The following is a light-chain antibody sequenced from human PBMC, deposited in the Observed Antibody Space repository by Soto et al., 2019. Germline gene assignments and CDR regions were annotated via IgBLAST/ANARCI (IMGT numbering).Light chain of an antibody. J-gene: IGKJ1*01. Sequence: DIQLTQSPSSLSASVGARVTITCRTSQSISSWLAWYQQKPGKAPKLVIYKASTFKSGVPSRISGTASVTEFTLPVRSVQPDDFATYYCQDYNGYAAAFGEGTQV. CDR3: QDYNGYAAA. CDR2: KAS. V-gene: IGKV1-5*03. CDR1: QSISSW.